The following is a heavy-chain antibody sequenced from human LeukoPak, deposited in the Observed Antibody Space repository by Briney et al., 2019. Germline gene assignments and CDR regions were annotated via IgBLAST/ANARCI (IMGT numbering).Heavy chain of an antibody. Sequence: QTGGSLRLSCAASGFTFSNAWMSWVRQAPGKGLEWVAVIWYDGSNKFYADSVKGRFTISRDNSKNTLYLQMNSLRAEDTAVYYCARNQRYFDYWGQGTLVTVSS. V-gene: IGHV3-33*08. CDR3: ARNQRYFDY. CDR2: IWYDGSNK. J-gene: IGHJ4*02. CDR1: GFTFSNAW. D-gene: IGHD1-14*01.